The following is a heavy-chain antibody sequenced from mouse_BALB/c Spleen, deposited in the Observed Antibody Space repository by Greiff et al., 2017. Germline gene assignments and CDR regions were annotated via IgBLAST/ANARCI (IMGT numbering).Heavy chain of an antibody. D-gene: IGHD1-1*01. CDR2: IWGDGST. CDR3: ARGDYYGSSYAWFAY. Sequence: VQLQQSGPGLVAPSQSLSITCTVSGFSLTGYGVNWVRQPPGKGLEWLGMIWGDGSTDYNSALKSRLSISKDNSKSQVFLKMNSLQTDDTARYYWARGDYYGSSYAWFAYWGQGTLVTVSA. CDR1: GFSLTGYG. V-gene: IGHV2-6-7*01. J-gene: IGHJ3*01.